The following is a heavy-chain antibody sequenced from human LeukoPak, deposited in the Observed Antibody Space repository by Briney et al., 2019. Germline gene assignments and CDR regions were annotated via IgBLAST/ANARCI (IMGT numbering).Heavy chain of an antibody. Sequence: GGSLILSCAASGFTVSSNYMSWVRQAPGKGLEWVSVIYSGGSTYYADSVKGRFTISRDNSKNTLYLQMNSLRAEDTAVYYCARGARYCSSTSCYSDDAFDIWGQGTMVTVSS. CDR2: IYSGGST. V-gene: IGHV3-66*02. J-gene: IGHJ3*02. D-gene: IGHD2-2*01. CDR1: GFTVSSNY. CDR3: ARGARYCSSTSCYSDDAFDI.